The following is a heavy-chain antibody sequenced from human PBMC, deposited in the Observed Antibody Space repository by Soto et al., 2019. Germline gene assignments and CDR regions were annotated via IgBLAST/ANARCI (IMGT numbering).Heavy chain of an antibody. CDR1: GGSISSGGYY. CDR3: ASGMLSGFDP. Sequence: SETLSLTCTVSGGSISSGGYYWSWIRQHPGKGLEWIGYIYHSGSAYYNPSLKSRVTMSVDTSKNQFSLKLSSVTAADTAVYYWASGMLSGFDPGGQEILVPVSS. CDR2: IYHSGSA. V-gene: IGHV4-31*03. D-gene: IGHD3-16*02. J-gene: IGHJ5*02.